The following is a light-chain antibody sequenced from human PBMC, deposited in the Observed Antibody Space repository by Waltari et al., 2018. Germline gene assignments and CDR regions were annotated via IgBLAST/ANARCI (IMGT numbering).Light chain of an antibody. J-gene: IGLJ3*02. Sequence: QSALTQPASVSGSPGQSITISCAGATSDVVTYSLVSWYQQHPGNPPKLMIHEGTQRPSGISNRFSGSNSDNTASLTSSGLQFEDEAYYYCCSYAGSSPLFGGGTRVTVL. CDR3: CSYAGSSPL. CDR2: EGT. CDR1: TSDVVTYSL. V-gene: IGLV2-23*01.